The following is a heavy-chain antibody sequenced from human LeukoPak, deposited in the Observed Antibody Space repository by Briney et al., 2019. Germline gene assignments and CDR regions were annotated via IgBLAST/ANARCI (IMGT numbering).Heavy chain of an antibody. CDR3: ARADETAAGGHYFDY. CDR2: IYPGDSDT. Sequence: GESLKISCKGSGYSFTSYWIGWVRQMPGKGLEWMGIIYPGDSDTRYSPSFQGQVTISADKSISTAYLQWSSLKASDTAMYYCARADETAAGGHYFDYWGQGTLVTVSS. V-gene: IGHV5-51*01. D-gene: IGHD6-13*01. CDR1: GYSFTSYW. J-gene: IGHJ4*02.